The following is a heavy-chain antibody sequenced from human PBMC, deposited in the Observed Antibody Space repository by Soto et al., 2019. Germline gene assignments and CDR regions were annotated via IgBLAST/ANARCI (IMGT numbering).Heavy chain of an antibody. V-gene: IGHV3-30*18. D-gene: IGHD3-22*01. CDR3: AKGGYVRRYSYYYGMDV. CDR1: GFTFSSYG. Sequence: GGSLRLSCAASGFTFSSYGMHWVRQAPGKGLEWVAVISYDGSNKYYADSVKGRFTISRDNSKNTLYLQMNSLRAEDTAVYYCAKGGYVRRYSYYYGMDVWGQGTTVTVSS. J-gene: IGHJ6*02. CDR2: ISYDGSNK.